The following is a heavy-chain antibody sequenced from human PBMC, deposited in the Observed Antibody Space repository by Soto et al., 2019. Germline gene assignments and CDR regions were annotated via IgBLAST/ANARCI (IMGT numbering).Heavy chain of an antibody. CDR1: GFSLSTGGVG. D-gene: IGHD2-21*02. CDR3: VHSRCGGDCLQSYSSLYYYGMDV. V-gene: IGHV2-5*02. CDR2: IYWDDDK. Sequence: QITLKESGPTLVRPTQTLTLTCTFSGFSLSTGGVGVGWIRQPPGKALEWLALIYWDDDKRYSPSLKSRVTITKHTSKNEVDLTMTNMDPVDTATYYCVHSRCGGDCLQSYSSLYYYGMDVWGQGTTVTVSS. J-gene: IGHJ6*02.